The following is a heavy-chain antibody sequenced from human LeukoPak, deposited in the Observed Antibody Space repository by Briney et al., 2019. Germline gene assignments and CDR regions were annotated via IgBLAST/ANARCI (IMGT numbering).Heavy chain of an antibody. Sequence: PSETLSLTCTVSGGSISSGGYYWSWIRQHPGKGLEWIGYIYYSGSTYYNPSLKSRVTISVDTSKNQFSLKLSSVTAADTAVYYCAREVSSGWFLDYWGQGTLSPSPQ. CDR3: AREVSSGWFLDY. CDR2: IYYSGST. J-gene: IGHJ4*02. V-gene: IGHV4-31*03. D-gene: IGHD6-19*01. CDR1: GGSISSGGYY.